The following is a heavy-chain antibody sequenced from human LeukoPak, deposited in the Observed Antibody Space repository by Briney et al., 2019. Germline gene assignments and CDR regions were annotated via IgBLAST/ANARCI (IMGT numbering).Heavy chain of an antibody. J-gene: IGHJ5*02. D-gene: IGHD5-18*01. V-gene: IGHV4-59*01. CDR2: IYYSGST. Sequence: SEALSLTCTVSGGSISGYYWSWIRQPPGKGLEWIGYIYYSGSTNYNPSLKSRVTISVDTSKNQFSLKLSSVTAADTAVYYCARRSWIQLQSAFDPWGQGTLVTVSS. CDR3: ARRSWIQLQSAFDP. CDR1: GGSISGYY.